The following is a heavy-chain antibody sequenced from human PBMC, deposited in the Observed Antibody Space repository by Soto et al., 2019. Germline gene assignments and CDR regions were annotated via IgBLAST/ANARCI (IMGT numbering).Heavy chain of an antibody. V-gene: IGHV3-23*01. CDR3: AKDLGTDDFWSAYYTYYYMDV. CDR2: ISGSGDNT. Sequence: EVQLLESGGGLVQPGGSLRLSCAASGFTFSSYALNWVRQASGKGLEWVSVISGSGDNTYYADSVKGRFTISRDNSKNTLYLQMNSLRAEDTAVYYCAKDLGTDDFWSAYYTYYYMDVWGKGTTVTLSS. CDR1: GFTFSSYA. D-gene: IGHD3-3*01. J-gene: IGHJ6*03.